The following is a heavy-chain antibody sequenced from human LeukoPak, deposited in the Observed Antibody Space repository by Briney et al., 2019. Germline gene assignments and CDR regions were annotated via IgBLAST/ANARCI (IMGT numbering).Heavy chain of an antibody. CDR1: GGIFRSYG. CDR3: ARGLYCSSSTSCYDYGMDV. J-gene: IGHJ6*02. Sequence: GASVKVSCKTSGGIFRSYGLNWVRQAPGQGLEWMGGFIPILGTPKYAQNLQGRVTITADESMSTGYMELSSLRYEDTAVYYCARGLYCSSSTSCYDYGMDVWGQGTTVTVSS. V-gene: IGHV1-69*13. CDR2: FIPILGTP. D-gene: IGHD2-2*01.